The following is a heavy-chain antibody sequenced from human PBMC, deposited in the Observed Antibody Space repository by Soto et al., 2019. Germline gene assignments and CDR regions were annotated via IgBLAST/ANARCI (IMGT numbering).Heavy chain of an antibody. V-gene: IGHV3-30-3*01. CDR2: VSHDGSNK. J-gene: IGHJ4*02. CDR3: ARVSMAVAGIAYSFDY. D-gene: IGHD6-19*01. CDR1: GFSFSSCA. Sequence: QVQLVESGGGVVQPGRSLRLSCAASGFSFSSCAMHWVRQAPGKGLEWVAVVSHDGSNKYYADSVKGRVTISRDNSINTVYLQLNRLRAEDTAVYYCARVSMAVAGIAYSFDYWGQGTLVTVSS.